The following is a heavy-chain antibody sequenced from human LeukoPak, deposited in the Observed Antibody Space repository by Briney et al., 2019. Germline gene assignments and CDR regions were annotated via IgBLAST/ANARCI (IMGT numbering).Heavy chain of an antibody. Sequence: GGSLTLSCAASGFSFSSYIMNWVRQAPGEGLEWVSYINGSGNAIHYTDSVQGRFTIYRDNAKNALYLQKNSLRAEDTAAYFCASDYLYAFDYWGQGTLVSVSS. D-gene: IGHD2-2*01. CDR3: ASDYLYAFDY. CDR1: GFSFSSYI. CDR2: INGSGNAI. V-gene: IGHV3-48*01. J-gene: IGHJ4*02.